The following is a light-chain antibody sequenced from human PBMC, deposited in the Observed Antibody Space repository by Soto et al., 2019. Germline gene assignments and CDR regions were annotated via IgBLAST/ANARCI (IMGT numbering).Light chain of an antibody. CDR2: DVS. CDR3: CSYAGRHVV. CDR1: SSDVGGYNY. Sequence: QSVLTQPRSVSGSPGQSVTISCTGTSSDVGGYNYVSWYQQHPGKAPKLMIYDVSKRPSGVPDRVSGSKSGNTASLTISGLQAEDEADYSCCSYAGRHVVFGGGTKLTVL. V-gene: IGLV2-11*01. J-gene: IGLJ2*01.